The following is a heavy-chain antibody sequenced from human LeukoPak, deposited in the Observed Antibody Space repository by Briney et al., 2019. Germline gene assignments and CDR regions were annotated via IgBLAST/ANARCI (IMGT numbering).Heavy chain of an antibody. D-gene: IGHD6-6*01. CDR1: GFIFSKYA. CDR3: AKGSASGRPYYFDY. V-gene: IGHV3-23*01. Sequence: GGSLRLSCTASGFIFSKYAMSWVRQTPGKGLEWVSAITAGGDDTYHADSVQGRITISRDNSKDTLYLQMNSPRAEDTAVYYCAKGSASGRPYYFDYWGQGSLVTVSS. J-gene: IGHJ4*02. CDR2: ITAGGDDT.